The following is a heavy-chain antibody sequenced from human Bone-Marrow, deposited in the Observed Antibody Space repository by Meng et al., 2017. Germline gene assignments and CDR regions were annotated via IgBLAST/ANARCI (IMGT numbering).Heavy chain of an antibody. V-gene: IGHV6-1*01. D-gene: IGHD3-22*01. Sequence: QVQPHQSRPGLVKPSQTLSPTCAISGDSVSSNSAAWHWIRQSPSRGLEWLGRTYYRSKWYTDYAVSVKSRITINPDTSKNQFSLQLNSVTPEDTAVYYCARGDYSSSPSFWGQGTLVTVSS. CDR1: GDSVSSNSAA. CDR2: TYYRSKWYT. CDR3: ARGDYSSSPSF. J-gene: IGHJ4*02.